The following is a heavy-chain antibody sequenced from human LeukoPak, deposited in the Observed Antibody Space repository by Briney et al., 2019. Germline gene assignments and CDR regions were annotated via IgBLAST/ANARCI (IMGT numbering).Heavy chain of an antibody. Sequence: SETLSLTCAVSGVAISRGGYAWNWIRQPPGKGLEWIAYIYHSGTTYYNPSLKSRATISVDTSKNQFSLKLSSVTAADTAVYYCVRNFDYWGQGTLVSVSS. CDR2: IYHSGTT. CDR1: GVAISRGGYA. CDR3: VRNFDY. V-gene: IGHV4-30-4*07. J-gene: IGHJ4*02.